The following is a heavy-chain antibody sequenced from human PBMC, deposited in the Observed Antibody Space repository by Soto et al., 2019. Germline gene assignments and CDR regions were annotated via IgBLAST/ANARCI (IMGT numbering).Heavy chain of an antibody. D-gene: IGHD6-19*01. CDR1: GDSVTSSRYY. CDR2: VPYAGNT. CDR3: ARPFAAQTVVGFDL. V-gene: IGHV4-39*02. J-gene: IGHJ4*02. Sequence: PSETLSLTCTVSGDSVTSSRYYWGWVRQAPGKGLEWIGSVPYAGNTYYNPSLKSRVTLFIDTSKNHFSLSLRSVTAADTAVYYCARPFAAQTVVGFDLWGQGLLVTVSS.